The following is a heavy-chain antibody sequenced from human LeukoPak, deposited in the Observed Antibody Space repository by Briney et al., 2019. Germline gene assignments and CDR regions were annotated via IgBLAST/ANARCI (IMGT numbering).Heavy chain of an antibody. J-gene: IGHJ1*01. D-gene: IGHD5-18*01. CDR2: IYYSGST. V-gene: IGHV4-39*07. Sequence: SETLSLTCTVSGGSISSSSYYWGWIRQPPGKGLEWIGSIYYSGSTYYNPSLKSRVTISVDTSTSHLSLKLSSVPPADTAVYSCTREASGYSYGHEEHWGPGTLVTVSS. CDR1: GGSISSSSYY. CDR3: TREASGYSYGHEEH.